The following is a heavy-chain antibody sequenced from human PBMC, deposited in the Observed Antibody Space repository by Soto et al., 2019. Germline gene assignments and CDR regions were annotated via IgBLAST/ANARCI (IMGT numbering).Heavy chain of an antibody. D-gene: IGHD1-26*01. CDR1: GFIFSKYS. Sequence: GGSLRLSCGASGFIFSKYSMNWVRQAPGKGLEWLSYISSNSVTIYYADSVRGRFTIFRDNAKNSLYLQMNSLRDEDTAVYYCAREDILGPRRFDYWGQGALVTVSS. V-gene: IGHV3-48*02. CDR3: AREDILGPRRFDY. CDR2: ISSNSVTI. J-gene: IGHJ4*02.